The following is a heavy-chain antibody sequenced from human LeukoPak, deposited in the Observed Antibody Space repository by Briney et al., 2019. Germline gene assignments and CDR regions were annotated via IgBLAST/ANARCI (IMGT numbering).Heavy chain of an antibody. CDR2: INHSGST. D-gene: IGHD6-13*01. J-gene: IGHJ5*02. CDR3: ASCIAAAGTPQHRFDP. Sequence: SETLSLTCAVYGGSFSDYYWSWIRQPPGKGLEWIGEINHSGSTNYNPSLKSRVTISVDTSKNQFSLKLSSVTAADTAVYYCASCIAAAGTPQHRFDPWGQGTLVTVSS. V-gene: IGHV4-34*01. CDR1: GGSFSDYY.